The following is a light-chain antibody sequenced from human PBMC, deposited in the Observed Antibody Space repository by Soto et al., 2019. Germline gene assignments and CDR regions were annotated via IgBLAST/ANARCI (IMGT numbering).Light chain of an antibody. CDR3: QHRNNRPFS. CDR1: QSVNNY. J-gene: IGKJ3*01. V-gene: IGKV3-11*01. CDR2: DAS. Sequence: TLSLSPGERATLSCRASQSVNNYLAWYQQRPGQAPRLLIYDASNRATGIPARFSGSGSGTDFTLTISSLEPEDFAVYYCQHRNNRPFSFGPGTKVDIK.